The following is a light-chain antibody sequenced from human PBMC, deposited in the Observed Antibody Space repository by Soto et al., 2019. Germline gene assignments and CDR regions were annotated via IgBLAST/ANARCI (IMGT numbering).Light chain of an antibody. CDR2: DGS. Sequence: EIVLTQSPGTLSLSPGERATLSCRASQSVSSSYLAWYQQKPGQAPRLLIYDGSSRASGIPDRFSGSGSGTDFTLTIGRLEPEDFALYYCQQYDNSAPLSFGGGTKV. CDR1: QSVSSSY. J-gene: IGKJ4*01. V-gene: IGKV3-20*01. CDR3: QQYDNSAPLS.